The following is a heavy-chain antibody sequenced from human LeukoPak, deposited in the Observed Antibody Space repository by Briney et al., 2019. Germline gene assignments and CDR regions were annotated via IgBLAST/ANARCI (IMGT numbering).Heavy chain of an antibody. CDR1: GFTFSGAW. J-gene: IGHJ4*02. CDR3: ARDADGYED. Sequence: GGSLRLSCAASGFTFSGAWMSWVRQAPGKGLEWVANIKEDGSEDYYADSVKGRFATSKDNAKNSLYLQMNNLRAEDTAMYYCARDADGYEDWGQGTLVTVSS. V-gene: IGHV3-7*01. D-gene: IGHD5-24*01. CDR2: IKEDGSED.